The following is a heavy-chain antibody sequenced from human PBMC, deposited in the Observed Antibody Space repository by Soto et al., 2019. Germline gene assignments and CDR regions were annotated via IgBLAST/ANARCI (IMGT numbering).Heavy chain of an antibody. J-gene: IGHJ4*02. D-gene: IGHD3-3*01. CDR3: AKDPPGYYDFWSGHPNSPFDY. Sequence: PGGSLRLSCAASGFTFSSYAMSWVRQAPGKGLEWVSAISGSGGSTYYADSVKGRFTISRDNSKNTLYLQMNSLRAEDTAVYYCAKDPPGYYDFWSGHPNSPFDYWGQGTLVTVSS. CDR2: ISGSGGST. CDR1: GFTFSSYA. V-gene: IGHV3-23*01.